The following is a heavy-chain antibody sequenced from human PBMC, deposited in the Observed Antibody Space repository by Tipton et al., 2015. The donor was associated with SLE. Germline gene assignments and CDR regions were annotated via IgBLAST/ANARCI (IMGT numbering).Heavy chain of an antibody. CDR2: IYHSGST. CDR3: ARGGYYYDSSGRYFDL. D-gene: IGHD3-22*01. CDR1: GYSISSGYY. Sequence: GLVKPSETLSLTCAVSGYSISSGYYWGWIRQPPGKGLEWIGSIYHSGSTYYNPSLKSRVTISVDTSKNQFSLKLSSVTAADTAVYYCARGGYYYDSSGRYFDLWGRGTLVTVSS. J-gene: IGHJ2*01. V-gene: IGHV4-38-2*01.